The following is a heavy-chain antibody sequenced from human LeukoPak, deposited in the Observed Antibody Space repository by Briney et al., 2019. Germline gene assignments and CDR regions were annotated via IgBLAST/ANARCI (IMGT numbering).Heavy chain of an antibody. D-gene: IGHD6-19*01. CDR1: GLTFSSYS. Sequence: GGSLRLSCAASGLTFSSYSMNWVRQAPGKGLEWVSSISSSSSYIYYADSVKGRFTTSRDNAKNSLYLQMNSLRAEDTAVYYCARERGSGWYWFDPWGQGTLVTVSS. CDR3: ARERGSGWYWFDP. V-gene: IGHV3-21*04. J-gene: IGHJ5*02. CDR2: ISSSSSYI.